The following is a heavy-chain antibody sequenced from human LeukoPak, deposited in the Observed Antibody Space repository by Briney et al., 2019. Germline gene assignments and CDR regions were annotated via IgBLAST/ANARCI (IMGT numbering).Heavy chain of an antibody. CDR3: ARLHLAGPFDY. J-gene: IGHJ4*02. D-gene: IGHD3-16*01. V-gene: IGHV4-59*08. CDR2: IYYSGST. Sequence: SETLSLTCSVSGGSISGYYWSWIRQSPDKGLEWIGFIYYSGSTYYNPSLKSRVTISVDTSQNHFSLKLSSMTAADTAVYYCARLHLAGPFDYWGQGTLVTVSS. CDR1: GGSISGYY.